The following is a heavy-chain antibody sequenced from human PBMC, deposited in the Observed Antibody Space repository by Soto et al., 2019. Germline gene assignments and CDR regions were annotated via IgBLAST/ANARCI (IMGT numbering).Heavy chain of an antibody. CDR3: MLGSGWKDFDY. D-gene: IGHD3-22*01. CDR2: IYYSGST. J-gene: IGHJ4*02. Sequence: PSGTLSLTCTVSGGSISSSSYYWGWIRQPPGKGLEWIGSIYYSGSTYYNPSLKSRVTISVDTSKNQFSLKLSSVTAADTAVYYCMLGSGWKDFDYWGQGTLVTVSS. CDR1: GGSISSSSYY. V-gene: IGHV4-39*01.